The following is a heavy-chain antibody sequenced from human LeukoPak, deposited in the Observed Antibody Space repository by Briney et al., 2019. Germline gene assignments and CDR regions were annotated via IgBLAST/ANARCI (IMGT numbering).Heavy chain of an antibody. J-gene: IGHJ4*02. V-gene: IGHV3-15*01. Sequence: GGSLTLSCAASGFTFRNALFNWVRQAPARGRDWVGRIKHKNDGGTIHYAAPVKGRFTISRDDSKNTLYLQMNSLKTEDTAVYYCSTGLYDSGGVDHWGQGTLVTVSS. CDR3: STGLYDSGGVDH. CDR1: GFTFRNAL. CDR2: IKHKNDGGTI. D-gene: IGHD3-22*01.